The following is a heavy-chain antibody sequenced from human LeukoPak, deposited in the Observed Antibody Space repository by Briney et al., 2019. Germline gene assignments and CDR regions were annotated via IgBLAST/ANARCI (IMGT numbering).Heavy chain of an antibody. CDR2: MYYSGST. V-gene: IGHV4-59*01. CDR3: ARLRRAGWLEYYFDY. D-gene: IGHD6-19*01. CDR1: GGSIGSYY. J-gene: IGHJ4*02. Sequence: SETLSLTCTVSGGSIGSYYWSWIRQPPGKGLEWIGYMYYSGSTNYNPSLKSRVTISVDTSKNQFSLKLSSVTAADTAVYYCARLRRAGWLEYYFDYWGQGTLVTVSS.